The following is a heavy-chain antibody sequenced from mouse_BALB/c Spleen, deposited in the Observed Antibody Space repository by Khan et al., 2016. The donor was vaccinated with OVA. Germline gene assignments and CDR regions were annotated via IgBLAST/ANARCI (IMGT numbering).Heavy chain of an antibody. V-gene: IGHV3-2*02. Sequence: EVQLQESGPGLVKPSQSLSLTCTVTGYSITSEYAWNWIRQFPGNKLEWMGYINYSGNTRFNPSLKSRTSITRDTSKNQFFLQLNSVTTEDTATDYGARKDYYDYDPFPYWGQGTLVTVSA. D-gene: IGHD2-4*01. CDR2: INYSGNT. CDR3: ARKDYYDYDPFPY. CDR1: GYSITSEYA. J-gene: IGHJ3*01.